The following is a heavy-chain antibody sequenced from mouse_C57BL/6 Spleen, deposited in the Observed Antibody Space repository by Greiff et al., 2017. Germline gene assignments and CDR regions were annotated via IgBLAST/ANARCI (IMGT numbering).Heavy chain of an antibody. CDR1: GYTFTSYG. Sequence: VQLQQSGAELVRPGASVKLSCKASGYTFTSYGISWVQQRPGQGLEWIGEINPRSGNTYYNEKFKGKATLTADKTSSTAYMELRSLTSEDSAVYYCAAEEDGNCAYWGQGTTLTVSS. J-gene: IGHJ2*01. V-gene: IGHV1-81*01. CDR3: AAEEDGNCAY. D-gene: IGHD2-1*01. CDR2: INPRSGNT.